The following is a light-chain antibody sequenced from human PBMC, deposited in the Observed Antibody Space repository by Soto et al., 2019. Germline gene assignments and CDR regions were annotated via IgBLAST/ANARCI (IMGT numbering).Light chain of an antibody. CDR2: DAS. Sequence: EIVLTQSPATLSLSPGERATLSCRASQSVSSYLAWYQQKPGQAPRLLIYDASNRAAGTPARFRGSGCGTDFTPTISSLGPADFAVYYCQQRSYWRVTFGPGTKVDIK. CDR1: QSVSSY. J-gene: IGKJ3*01. CDR3: QQRSYWRVT. V-gene: IGKV3-11*01.